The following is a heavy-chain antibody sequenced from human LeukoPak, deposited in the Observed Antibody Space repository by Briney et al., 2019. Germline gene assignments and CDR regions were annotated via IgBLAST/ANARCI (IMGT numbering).Heavy chain of an antibody. Sequence: SETLSLTCTVSGGSTSSDYWSWIRQPPGKGLEWIGYIYYSGSTKYNPSLKSRVTISLGTSKNQLSLKLNSVTAAGTAVYYCARGAGWYGIWGQGTLVTVSS. CDR2: IYYSGST. D-gene: IGHD6-19*01. CDR1: GGSTSSDY. CDR3: ARGAGWYGI. J-gene: IGHJ4*02. V-gene: IGHV4-59*01.